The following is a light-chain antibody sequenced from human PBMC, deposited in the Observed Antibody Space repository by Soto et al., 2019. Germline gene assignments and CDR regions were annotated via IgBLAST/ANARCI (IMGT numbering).Light chain of an antibody. CDR3: QSYDSSLSASV. V-gene: IGLV1-40*01. CDR2: GDS. CDR1: SSNIGAGYD. J-gene: IGLJ1*01. Sequence: HSALTQPPSVSGAPGQRATISCTGSSSNIGAGYDVHWYQQLPGTAPKLLIYGDSNRPSGVPDRFSGSRSGTSASLAITGLQAEDEADYYCQSYDSSLSASVFGTGTKVTVL.